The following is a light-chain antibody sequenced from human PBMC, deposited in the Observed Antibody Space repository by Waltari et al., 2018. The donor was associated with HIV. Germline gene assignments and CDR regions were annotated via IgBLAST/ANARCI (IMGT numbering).Light chain of an antibody. V-gene: IGLV2-23*02. J-gene: IGLJ1*01. CDR1: SSDVGSYNL. Sequence: QSALTQPASVSGSPGQSITISCTGTSSDVGSYNLVSWYQQHPGKAPKLMIYEVSKLPSGVSNRFSASKSANTASLTSSGLQAEDEADYYCCSYAGSNTHVFGTGTKVTVL. CDR2: EVS. CDR3: CSYAGSNTHV.